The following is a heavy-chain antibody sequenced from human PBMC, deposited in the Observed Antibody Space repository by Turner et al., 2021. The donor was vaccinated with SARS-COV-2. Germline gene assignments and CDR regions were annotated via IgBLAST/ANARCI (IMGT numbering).Heavy chain of an antibody. CDR3: ARHQGSASGYDHGMNV. Sequence: QVQLQESGPGLVRPSETLSLTCTVSGDSISSKSWSWIRQSPGRGLEWIGYFYKIGSIDYNPTLRSRVTISVDTSKNQLSLHLISVTAADTAVYYCARHQGSASGYDHGMNVWGQGTAVIVSS. V-gene: IGHV4-59*08. J-gene: IGHJ6*02. CDR2: FYKIGSI. D-gene: IGHD1-26*01. CDR1: GDSISSKS.